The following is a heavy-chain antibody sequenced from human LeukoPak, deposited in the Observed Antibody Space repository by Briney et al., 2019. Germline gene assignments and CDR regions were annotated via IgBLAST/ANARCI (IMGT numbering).Heavy chain of an antibody. J-gene: IGHJ6*03. CDR1: GFTFSSYS. Sequence: PGGSLRLSCAASGFTFSSYSMNWVRQAPGKGLEWVSSISSSSSYIYYADSVKGRFTISRDNAKNSLYLQMNSLRAEDTAVYYCARASPSTMRYYYYYMDVWGKGTTVTVSS. CDR2: ISSSSSYI. V-gene: IGHV3-21*01. D-gene: IGHD2-2*01. CDR3: ARASPSTMRYYYYYMDV.